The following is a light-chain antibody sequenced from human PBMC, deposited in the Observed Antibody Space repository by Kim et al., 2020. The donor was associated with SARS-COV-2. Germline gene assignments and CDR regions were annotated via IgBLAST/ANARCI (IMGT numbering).Light chain of an antibody. V-gene: IGLV2-14*03. CDR2: DVT. Sequence: QSALTQPASVSGSPGQSVTISCAGTSSDVGAYNYVSWYQQHPGKAPKLMIYDVTNRPSGVSNRFSGSKSGNTASLSISGLQAEDEADYYCSSYSSSSPHVFLTGTKFTVL. J-gene: IGLJ1*01. CDR3: SSYSSSSPHV. CDR1: SSDVGAYNY.